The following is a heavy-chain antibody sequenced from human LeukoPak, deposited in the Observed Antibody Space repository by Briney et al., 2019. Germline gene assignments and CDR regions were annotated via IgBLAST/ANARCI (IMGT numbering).Heavy chain of an antibody. D-gene: IGHD5-24*01. CDR3: ARKHRDGYNFWAFDI. CDR2: ISYDGSNK. J-gene: IGHJ3*02. Sequence: GGSLRLSCAASGFTFSSYAMHWVRQAPGKGLEWVAVISYDGSNKYYADSVKGRFTISRDNSKNTLYLQMNSLRAEDTAVYYCARKHRDGYNFWAFDIWGQGTMVTVSS. CDR1: GFTFSSYA. V-gene: IGHV3-30*04.